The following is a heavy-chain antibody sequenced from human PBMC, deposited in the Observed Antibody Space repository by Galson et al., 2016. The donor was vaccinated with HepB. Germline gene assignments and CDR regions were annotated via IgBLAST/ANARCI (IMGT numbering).Heavy chain of an antibody. J-gene: IGHJ6*02. Sequence: SLRLSCAASGFTFTTYDFNWVHQAPGKGLERVSQISGSGSTKFYADSVKGRFTISRDNAKRSLYLQIDSLRAEDTGVYYCARGEALGPMDVWGQGPTVSVSS. CDR3: ARGEALGPMDV. CDR1: GFTFTTYD. V-gene: IGHV3-48*03. CDR2: ISGSGSTK.